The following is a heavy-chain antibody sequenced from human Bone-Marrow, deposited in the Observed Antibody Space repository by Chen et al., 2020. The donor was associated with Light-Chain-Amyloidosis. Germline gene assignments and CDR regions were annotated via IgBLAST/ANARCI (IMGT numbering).Heavy chain of an antibody. Sequence: EVQLEQSGPEVKKPGESLKISCKGSGYTFPNYWIGWVRQMPGKGLEWMGGIYPDDADAGYSPSFEGQVTISADKSITTAYLQWRSLKASNTAMYYWARRRDGYNFDYWGQGTLVTVSS. CDR2: IYPDDADA. D-gene: IGHD5-12*01. CDR1: GYTFPNYW. CDR3: ARRRDGYNFDY. J-gene: IGHJ4*02. V-gene: IGHV5-51*01.